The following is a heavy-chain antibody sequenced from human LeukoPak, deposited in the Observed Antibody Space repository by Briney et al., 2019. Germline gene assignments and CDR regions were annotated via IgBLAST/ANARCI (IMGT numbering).Heavy chain of an antibody. CDR1: GYTFTSYY. D-gene: IGHD2-2*02. J-gene: IGHJ5*02. CDR3: ARMMPRVVVVPAAIKNNWFDP. V-gene: IGHV1-46*01. Sequence: GASVKVSCKASGYTFTSYYMHWVRQAPGQGLEWMGIINPSGGSTSYAQKFQGRVTMTRDTSTSTVYMELSSLRSEDTAVYYCARMMPRVVVVPAAIKNNWFDPWGQGTLVTVSS. CDR2: INPSGGST.